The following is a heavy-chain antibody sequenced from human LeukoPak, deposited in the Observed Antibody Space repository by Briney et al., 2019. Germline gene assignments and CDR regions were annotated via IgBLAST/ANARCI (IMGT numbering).Heavy chain of an antibody. CDR1: GFTFSSYG. D-gene: IGHD3/OR15-3a*01. CDR3: AKVGWTKTPHSHDAFDI. Sequence: GGSLRLSCAASGFTFSSYGMHWVRQAPGKGLEWVAVILYDGSNKYYADSVKGRFTISRDNSKNALYLQMNSLRAEDTAVYYCAKVGWTKTPHSHDAFDIWGQGTMVTVSS. CDR2: ILYDGSNK. J-gene: IGHJ3*02. V-gene: IGHV3-30*18.